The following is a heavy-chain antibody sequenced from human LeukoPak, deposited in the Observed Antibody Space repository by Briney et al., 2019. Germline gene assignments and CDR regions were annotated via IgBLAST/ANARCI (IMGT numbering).Heavy chain of an antibody. V-gene: IGHV4-30-2*01. J-gene: IGHJ5*02. CDR1: GASISSGAYS. Sequence: SETLSLTCVVSGASISSGAYSWSWIRQPLGKGLEWIGYIFHTGSTFYNPSLKSRVTISVDNSKNQFSLRLTSVTAADTAVYYCAREFWFANAPGSWLDPWGQGTLVTVSS. CDR2: IFHTGST. D-gene: IGHD3-10*01. CDR3: AREFWFANAPGSWLDP.